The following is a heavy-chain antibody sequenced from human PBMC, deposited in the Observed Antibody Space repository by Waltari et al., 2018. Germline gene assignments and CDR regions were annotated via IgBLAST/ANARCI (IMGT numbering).Heavy chain of an antibody. V-gene: IGHV4-39*01. CDR1: GGSLTSARHY. D-gene: IGHD5-12*01. J-gene: IGHJ3*01. Sequence: QLQLQESGPGLVKPSETVSLTCSVPGGSLTSARHYWGWIRQPPGQGLEWIGTISYSGTTYNSPSLQSRVTISRDTSKNQLSLKLDSVTASDTAVYYCATYIGASVGTASFDVWGQGTMVTVSS. CDR3: ATYIGASVGTASFDV. CDR2: ISYSGTT.